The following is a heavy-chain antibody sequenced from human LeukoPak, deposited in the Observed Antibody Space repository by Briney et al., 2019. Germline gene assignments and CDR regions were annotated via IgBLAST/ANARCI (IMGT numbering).Heavy chain of an antibody. CDR1: GFTCSSYE. CDR2: ISSSGSTI. V-gene: IGHV3-48*03. CDR3: ARKLRYFDWLLSMHPFDY. Sequence: PGGSLRLSCAASGFTCSSYEMNWVRQAPGKGLEWVSYISSSGSTIYYADSVKGRFTISRDNAKNSLYLQMNSLRAEDTAVYYCARKLRYFDWLLSMHPFDYWGQGTLVTVSS. J-gene: IGHJ4*02. D-gene: IGHD3-9*01.